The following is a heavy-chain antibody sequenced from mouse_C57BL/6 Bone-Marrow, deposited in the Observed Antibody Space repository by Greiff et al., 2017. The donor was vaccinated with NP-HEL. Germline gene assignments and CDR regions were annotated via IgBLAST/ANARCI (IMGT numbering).Heavy chain of an antibody. V-gene: IGHV1-64*01. CDR2: IHPNSGST. CDR3: ASSTTVVATDYFDY. CDR1: GYTFTSYW. J-gene: IGHJ2*01. D-gene: IGHD1-1*01. Sequence: VQLQQSGAELVKPGASVKLSSKASGYTFTSYWMHWVKQRPGQGLEWIGMIHPNSGSTNYNEKFKSKATLTVDKSSSTAYMQLSSLTSEDSAVYYCASSTTVVATDYFDYWGQGTTLTVSS.